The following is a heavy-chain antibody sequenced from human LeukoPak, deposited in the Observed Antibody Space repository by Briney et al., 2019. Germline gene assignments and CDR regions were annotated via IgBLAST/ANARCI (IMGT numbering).Heavy chain of an antibody. V-gene: IGHV4-38-2*02. J-gene: IGHJ6*03. CDR2: IYHSGST. D-gene: IGHD2-2*01. CDR1: AYSISSGYY. Sequence: PSETLSLTCTVSAYSISSGYYWGWIRQPPGKGLEWIGSIYHSGSTYYNPSLKSRVTISVDTSKNQFSLKLSSVTAADTAVYYCARASRTSSTSQDYYYYYYMDVWGKGTTVTVSS. CDR3: ARASRTSSTSQDYYYYYYMDV.